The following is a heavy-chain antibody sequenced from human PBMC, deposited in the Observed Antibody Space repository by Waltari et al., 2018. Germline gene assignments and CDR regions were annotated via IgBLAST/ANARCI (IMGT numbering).Heavy chain of an antibody. Sequence: QVQLVQSGAEVKKPGSSVKVSCKAYGATFSSYAISWVRQAPGQGLEWMGGIIPIFGTANYAQKFQGRVTITTDESTSTAYMELSSLRSEDTAVYYCARGSVDIVATHYYYMDVWGKGTTVTVSS. V-gene: IGHV1-69*05. CDR1: GATFSSYA. CDR3: ARGSVDIVATHYYYMDV. D-gene: IGHD5-12*01. J-gene: IGHJ6*03. CDR2: IIPIFGTA.